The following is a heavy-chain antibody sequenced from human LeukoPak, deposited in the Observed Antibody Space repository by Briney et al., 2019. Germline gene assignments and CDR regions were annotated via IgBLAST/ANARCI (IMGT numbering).Heavy chain of an antibody. CDR3: AKARPPYYYDSSGYYPYFDY. J-gene: IGHJ4*02. CDR1: GFTFSSYS. V-gene: IGHV3-21*01. Sequence: PGGSLRLSCAASGFTFSSYSMNWVRQAPGKGLEWVSSISSSSSYIYYADSVKGRFTISRDNAKNSLYLQMNSLRAEDTAVYYCAKARPPYYYDSSGYYPYFDYWGQGTLVTVS. CDR2: ISSSSSYI. D-gene: IGHD3-22*01.